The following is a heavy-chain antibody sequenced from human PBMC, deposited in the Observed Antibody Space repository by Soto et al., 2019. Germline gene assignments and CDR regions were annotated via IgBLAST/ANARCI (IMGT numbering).Heavy chain of an antibody. CDR2: INRSGINRSGST. CDR3: ARGRSPLPPGYCRGGSCQELGFDP. V-gene: IGHV4-34*01. CDR1: GGSFSGHY. Sequence: SETLSLTCAVYGGSFSGHYWSWIRQPPGKGLEWIGEINRSGINRSGSTNYNPSLKSRVTILLDTSKNQFSLKLSSVTAADTAVYYCARGRSPLPPGYCRGGSCQELGFDPWCQGTLVTVSS. J-gene: IGHJ5*02. D-gene: IGHD2-15*01.